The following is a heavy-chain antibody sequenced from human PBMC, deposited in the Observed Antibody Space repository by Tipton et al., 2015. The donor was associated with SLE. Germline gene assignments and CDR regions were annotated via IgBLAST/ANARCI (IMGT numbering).Heavy chain of an antibody. J-gene: IGHJ6*02. Sequence: TLSLTCTVSGASVSSFCWNWIRQSPGKGLEWIACVCNSVSTNYDPSLKSRGTISVDTSKNHFSLELISVTAADTAVYYCARQRLRLLSPLDAWGQGTTVTVS. D-gene: IGHD3-10*01. CDR3: ARQRLRLLSPLDA. CDR1: GASVSSFC. V-gene: IGHV4-59*08. CDR2: VCNSVST.